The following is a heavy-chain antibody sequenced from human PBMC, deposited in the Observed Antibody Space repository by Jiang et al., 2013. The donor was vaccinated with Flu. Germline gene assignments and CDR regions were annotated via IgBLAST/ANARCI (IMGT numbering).Heavy chain of an antibody. CDR3: ARGESESHWSSGFDV. V-gene: IGHV4-59*09. J-gene: IGHJ3*01. Sequence: GYIYHSGSTNXNPSLKSRVTISVDTSKNQFSLKLSSVTAADTAVYFCARGESESHWSSGFDVWGQGTLVTVSS. D-gene: IGHD6-19*01. CDR2: IYHSGST.